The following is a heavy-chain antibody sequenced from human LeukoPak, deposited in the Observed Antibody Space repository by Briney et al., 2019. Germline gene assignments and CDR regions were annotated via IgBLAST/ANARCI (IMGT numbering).Heavy chain of an antibody. CDR1: GFTVSSNY. CDR3: ATRTMIVVPGETFDY. CDR2: IYSGGST. D-gene: IGHD3-22*01. J-gene: IGHJ4*02. Sequence: GGSLRLSCAASGFTVSSNYMSWVRQAPGKGLEWVSVIYSGGSTYYADSVKGRFTISRDNSKNTLCLQMNSLRAEDTAVYYCATRTMIVVPGETFDYWGQGTLVTVSS. V-gene: IGHV3-66*02.